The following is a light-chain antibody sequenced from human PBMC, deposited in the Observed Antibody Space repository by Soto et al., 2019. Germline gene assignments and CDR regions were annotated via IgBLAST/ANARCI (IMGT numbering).Light chain of an antibody. CDR2: DVS. CDR1: SSDVGGYNY. CDR3: SSYTSSSLS. V-gene: IGLV2-14*01. Sequence: QSALTQPASVSGSPGQSITISCTGTSSDVGGYNYVSWYQQHPGKAPKLMIYDVSNRPSGVSNRFSGSKSGNTASLTISGLQAEDEADYYCSSYTSSSLSFGTGTNLTVL. J-gene: IGLJ1*01.